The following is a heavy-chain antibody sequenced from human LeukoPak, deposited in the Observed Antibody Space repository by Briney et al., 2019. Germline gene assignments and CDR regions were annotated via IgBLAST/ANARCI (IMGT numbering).Heavy chain of an antibody. J-gene: IGHJ4*02. CDR1: GGSISGYY. CDR2: IHHSGSS. V-gene: IGHV4-59*08. CDR3: ARHSTFFGVVIIKGRVRGPFDY. D-gene: IGHD3-3*01. Sequence: SETLSLTCTVSGGSISGYYWSWIRQPPGKGLEWIANIHHSGSSKYNPSLKSRVTISVDTSKNQFSLKLSSVTAADTAVYYCARHSTFFGVVIIKGRVRGPFDYWGQGTLVTVSS.